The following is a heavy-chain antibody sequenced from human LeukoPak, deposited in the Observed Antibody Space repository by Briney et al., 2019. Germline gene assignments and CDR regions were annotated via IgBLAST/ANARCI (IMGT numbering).Heavy chain of an antibody. CDR2: IYHSGST. Sequence: PSETLSLTCTVSGYSISSGYYWGWIRQPPGKGLEWIGSIYHSGSTYYNPSLKSRVTISVDTSKNQFSLKLSSVTAADTAVYYCARDPRYYFDYWGQGTLVTVSS. J-gene: IGHJ4*02. V-gene: IGHV4-38-2*02. CDR1: GYSISSGYY. D-gene: IGHD1-14*01. CDR3: ARDPRYYFDY.